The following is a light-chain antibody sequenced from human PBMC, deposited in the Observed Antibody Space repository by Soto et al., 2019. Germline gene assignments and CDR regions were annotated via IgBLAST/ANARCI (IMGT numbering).Light chain of an antibody. Sequence: QSVLTQPPSASGSPGQSVTISCTGTSSDVGAYDYVSWYQQHPGKAPKLMIYEVSQRPSWVPDRFSGSKSGDTASLTVSGLQAEDEADYYCSSFAGSKNLLFGGGTKVTVL. CDR2: EVS. V-gene: IGLV2-8*01. J-gene: IGLJ3*02. CDR3: SSFAGSKNLL. CDR1: SSDVGAYDY.